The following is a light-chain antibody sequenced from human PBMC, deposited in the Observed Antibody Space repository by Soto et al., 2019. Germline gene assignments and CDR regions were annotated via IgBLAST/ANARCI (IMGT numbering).Light chain of an antibody. Sequence: DIQMTQSPSSLSASVGDRVTITCRASQDISNYLAWYQQKPGKVPKLLIYAASTLQSGVPSRFSGSGSGTDLTLTISSLQTEDVATYYCQKYNSAPRTFGGGTKVEIK. CDR1: QDISNY. CDR3: QKYNSAPRT. CDR2: AAS. J-gene: IGKJ4*01. V-gene: IGKV1-27*01.